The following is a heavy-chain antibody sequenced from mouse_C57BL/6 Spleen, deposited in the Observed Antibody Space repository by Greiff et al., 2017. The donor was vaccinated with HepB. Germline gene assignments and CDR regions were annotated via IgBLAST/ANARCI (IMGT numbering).Heavy chain of an antibody. D-gene: IGHD1-1*01. CDR3: ASSSWYAMDY. Sequence: QVQLQQPGAELVRPGPSVKLSCKASGYTFTSYWMHWVKQRPGQGLEWIGVIDPSDSYTNYNQKFKGKATLTVDTSSSTAYMQLSSLTSEDSAVYYCASSSWYAMDYWGQGTSVTVSS. CDR1: GYTFTSYW. CDR2: IDPSDSYT. J-gene: IGHJ4*01. V-gene: IGHV1-59*01.